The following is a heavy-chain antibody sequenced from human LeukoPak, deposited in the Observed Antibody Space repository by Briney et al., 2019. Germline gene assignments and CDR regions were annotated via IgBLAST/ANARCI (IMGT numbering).Heavy chain of an antibody. CDR2: VYYNKRT. D-gene: IGHD1-26*01. CDR1: GGSISSYY. V-gene: IGHV4-59*01. Sequence: SETLSLTCSVSGGSISSYYWSWIRQPPGKGLEWIGYVYYNKRTNYNPSLRSRVTLSVETSKNDFSLKLTSMTAADTAVYYCARDRESAFDIWGQGTMVTVSS. CDR3: ARDRESAFDI. J-gene: IGHJ3*02.